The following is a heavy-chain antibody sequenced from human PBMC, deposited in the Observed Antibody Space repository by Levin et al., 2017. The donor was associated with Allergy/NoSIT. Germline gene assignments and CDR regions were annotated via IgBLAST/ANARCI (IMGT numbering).Heavy chain of an antibody. CDR1: QFIFNIYD. D-gene: IGHD4-17*01. CDR2: ISYDGSDK. V-gene: IGHV3-30*18. Sequence: GESLKISCAASQFIFNIYDMHWVRQAPGKGLEWVAVISYDGSDKYYADSVKGRFTISRDNSKNTLYLQMNSLRAEDTALYYCAKLRGDSGDYGYYWGQGTLVTVSS. J-gene: IGHJ4*02. CDR3: AKLRGDSGDYGYY.